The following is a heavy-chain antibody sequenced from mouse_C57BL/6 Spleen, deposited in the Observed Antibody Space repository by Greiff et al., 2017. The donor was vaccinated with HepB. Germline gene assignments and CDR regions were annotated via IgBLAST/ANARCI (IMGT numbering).Heavy chain of an antibody. D-gene: IGHD3-2*02. CDR2: IDPSDSYT. CDR1: GYTFTSYW. J-gene: IGHJ2*01. CDR3: AIQDSSGLDY. Sequence: QVQLKQPGAELVMPGASVKLSCKASGYTFTSYWMHWVKQRPGQGLEWIGEIDPSDSYTNYNQKFKGKSTLTVDKSSSTAYMQLSSLTSEDSAVYYCAIQDSSGLDYWGQGTTLTVSS. V-gene: IGHV1-69*01.